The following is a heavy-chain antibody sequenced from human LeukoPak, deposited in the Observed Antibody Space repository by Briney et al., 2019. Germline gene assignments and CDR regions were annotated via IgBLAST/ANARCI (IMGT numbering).Heavy chain of an antibody. CDR2: ISSDGSST. J-gene: IGHJ4*02. CDR3: ASRIPYDSSSH. V-gene: IGHV3-74*01. Sequence: GGSLRLSCAASGFTFSSYWMHWVRQAPGKGLVWVSRISSDGSSTDYADSVKGRFTISRDNAKNTLYLQMNSLRAEDTAVYYCASRIPYDSSSHWGQGTLVTVSS. D-gene: IGHD3-22*01. CDR1: GFTFSSYW.